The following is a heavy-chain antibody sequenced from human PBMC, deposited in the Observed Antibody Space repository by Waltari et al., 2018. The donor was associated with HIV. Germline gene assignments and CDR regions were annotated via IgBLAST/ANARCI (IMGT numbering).Heavy chain of an antibody. V-gene: IGHV4-39*01. J-gene: IGHJ4*02. CDR3: ASYTSGWYDRLGCLDY. CDR1: GGSISSSSYY. Sequence: QLQLQESGPGLVKPSETLSLTCTVSGGSISSSSYYWGWIRQPPGKGLGWIGSIYYRGSTYDNPSLKSRVTISVDTSKNQFSLKLSSVTAADTAVYYCASYTSGWYDRLGCLDYWGQGTLVTVSS. CDR2: IYYRGST. D-gene: IGHD6-19*01.